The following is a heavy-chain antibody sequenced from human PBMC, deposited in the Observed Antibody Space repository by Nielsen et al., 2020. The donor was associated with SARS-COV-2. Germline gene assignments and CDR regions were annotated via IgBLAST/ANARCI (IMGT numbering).Heavy chain of an antibody. CDR3: ASSSSGYDTYYFDY. D-gene: IGHD5-12*01. CDR1: GGSFSGYY. CDR2: INHSGST. Sequence: SETLSLTCAVYGGSFSGYYWSWIRQPPGKGLEWIGEINHSGSTNYNPSLKSRVTISVDTSKNQFSLKLSSVTAADTAVYYCASSSSGYDTYYFDYWGQGTLVTVSS. V-gene: IGHV4-34*01. J-gene: IGHJ4*02.